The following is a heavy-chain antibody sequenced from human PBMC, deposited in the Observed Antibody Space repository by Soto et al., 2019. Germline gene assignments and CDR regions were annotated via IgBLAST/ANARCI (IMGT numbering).Heavy chain of an antibody. CDR2: IGTAGDT. V-gene: IGHV3-13*01. Sequence: VQLVESGGGLVQPGGSLRLSCAASGFTFSSYDMHWVRQATGKGLEWVSAIGTAGDTYYPGSVKGRFTISRENAKNSLYLQMNSLRAGDTAVYYCARGAVAGTDFDYWGQGTLVSVSS. J-gene: IGHJ4*02. CDR3: ARGAVAGTDFDY. CDR1: GFTFSSYD. D-gene: IGHD6-19*01.